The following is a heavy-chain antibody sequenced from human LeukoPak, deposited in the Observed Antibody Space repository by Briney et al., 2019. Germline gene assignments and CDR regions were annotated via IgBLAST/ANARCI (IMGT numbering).Heavy chain of an antibody. CDR3: ARANRVTHFGQLSPLGS. CDR2: FDPEDGET. CDR1: GYTLTELS. J-gene: IGHJ5*02. Sequence: ASVKVSCKVSGYTLTELSMHWVRQAPGKGLEWMGGFDPEDGETIYAQKFQGRVTMTEDTSTDTAYMELSSLRSEDTAVYYCARANRVTHFGQLSPLGSWGQGTLVTVSS. D-gene: IGHD4-23*01. V-gene: IGHV1-24*01.